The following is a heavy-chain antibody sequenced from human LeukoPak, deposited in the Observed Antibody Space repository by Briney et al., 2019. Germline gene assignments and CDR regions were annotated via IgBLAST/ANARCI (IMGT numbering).Heavy chain of an antibody. CDR1: GLSVSTND. CDR3: TKSGPPDPY. Sequence: GGSLRLSCAASGLSVSTNDMGWVRQAPGKGLDWVSFLYTTDKTYYADSVKGRFTMSRDSSKNTLYLQMNSLRVEDTAMYWYTKSGPPDPYWGQGTMVTVSS. V-gene: IGHV3-53*01. CDR2: LYTTDKT. J-gene: IGHJ3*01. D-gene: IGHD1-14*01.